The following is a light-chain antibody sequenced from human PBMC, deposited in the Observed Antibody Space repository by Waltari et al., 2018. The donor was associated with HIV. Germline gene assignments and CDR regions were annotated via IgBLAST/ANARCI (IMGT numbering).Light chain of an antibody. CDR1: QIVRRDY. CDR3: QQDGTSPHT. Sequence: IVFTQSPGTLSLSQVEKATLSCRATQIVRRDYLAWYLQKPGQAPRLLISGASRRATGITDRFSASGFATDVTLNISRLQPEDFAVYFCQQDGTSPHTFGQGTTLDI. CDR2: GAS. J-gene: IGKJ2*01. V-gene: IGKV3-20*01.